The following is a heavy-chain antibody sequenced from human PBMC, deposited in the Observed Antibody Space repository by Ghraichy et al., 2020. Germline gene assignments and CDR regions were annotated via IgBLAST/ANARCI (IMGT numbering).Heavy chain of an antibody. CDR1: GGSITSNY. J-gene: IGHJ4*02. CDR3: ARGYYDSSGYSAPFDY. Sequence: ETLSLTCTVSGGSITSNYWNWLRQPPGKALEWIGYIYYSGSTKYNPSLKSRVTMSVDTSRNQFSLKLYSVTAADTAVYYCARGYYDSSGYSAPFDYWGQGTLVTVSS. D-gene: IGHD3-22*01. CDR2: IYYSGST. V-gene: IGHV4-59*01.